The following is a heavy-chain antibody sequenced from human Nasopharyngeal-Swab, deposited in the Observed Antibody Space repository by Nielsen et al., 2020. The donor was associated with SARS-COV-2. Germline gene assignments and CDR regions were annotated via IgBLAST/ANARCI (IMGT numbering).Heavy chain of an antibody. J-gene: IGHJ3*02. CDR1: GYSFTSYW. CDR2: IYPSDSYT. D-gene: IGHD5-18*01. CDR3: ARHGITLDTAMVDDAFDI. Sequence: GESLKISCKGSGYSFTSYWISWVRQMPGKGLEWMGRIYPSDSYTNYSPSFQGHVTISADKSISTAYLQWSSLKASDTAMYYCARHGITLDTAMVDDAFDIWGQGTMVTVSS. V-gene: IGHV5-10-1*01.